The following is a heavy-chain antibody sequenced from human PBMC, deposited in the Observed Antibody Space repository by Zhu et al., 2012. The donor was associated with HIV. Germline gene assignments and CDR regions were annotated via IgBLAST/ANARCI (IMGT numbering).Heavy chain of an antibody. CDR3: ARGGWLRYIAHDS. D-gene: IGHD5-12*01. V-gene: IGHV3-11*04. CDR1: GFDFSDSY. J-gene: IGHJ5*01. CDR2: IDNRGGNT. Sequence: QVQLVESGGGLVKPGGSLRLSCAVSGFDFSDSYMGWIRQPPGKGLEWLSYIDNRGGNTYYADSIQGRFIISRDNAKNSLFLQMKSLRVEDTAVYYCARGGWLRYIAHDSWGQGTLDTVS.